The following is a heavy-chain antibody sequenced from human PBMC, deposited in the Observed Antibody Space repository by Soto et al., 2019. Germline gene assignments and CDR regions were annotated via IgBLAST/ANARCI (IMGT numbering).Heavy chain of an antibody. CDR3: AAELGFGKLSVV. J-gene: IGHJ6*02. Sequence: QVQVVQSGVEVRSPGSSVNVSCKASGDTFKYCGISWVRQAPGQGLEWMGGIIPLFGTTDFAQRFQGGLTITTDVSTTRAYIELSGLSSEDTAPYHCAAELGFGKLSVVWGQGTTVIVSS. V-gene: IGHV1-69*01. D-gene: IGHD7-27*01. CDR1: GDTFKYCG. CDR2: IIPLFGTT.